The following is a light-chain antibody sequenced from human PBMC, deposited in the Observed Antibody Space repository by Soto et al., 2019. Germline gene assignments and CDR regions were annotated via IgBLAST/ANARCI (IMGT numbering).Light chain of an antibody. CDR1: QSVSSS. V-gene: IGKV3D-15*01. CDR2: GAS. J-gene: IGKJ5*01. Sequence: EILMTQFPATLSVSPGERATLSCRASQSVSSSLAWYQQKPGQAPRLLIYGASTRATGIPDRFSGSGSGTDFTLTISRLEPEDFAVYYCQQRSNWPPLFGQGTRLEI. CDR3: QQRSNWPPL.